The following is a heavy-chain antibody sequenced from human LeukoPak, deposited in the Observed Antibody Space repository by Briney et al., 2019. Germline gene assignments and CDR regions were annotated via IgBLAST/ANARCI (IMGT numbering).Heavy chain of an antibody. Sequence: PSETLSLTCTVSGGSIGTYSWNWIRQPPAKGLEWIGYIYYSGTTNYNPSLKSRVTISVDTSKNQFSLKLSSVTAADTAVYYCARGVYIAAAQYAYWGQGTLVTVSS. J-gene: IGHJ4*02. CDR3: ARGVYIAAAQYAY. V-gene: IGHV4-59*01. D-gene: IGHD6-13*01. CDR2: IYYSGTT. CDR1: GGSIGTYS.